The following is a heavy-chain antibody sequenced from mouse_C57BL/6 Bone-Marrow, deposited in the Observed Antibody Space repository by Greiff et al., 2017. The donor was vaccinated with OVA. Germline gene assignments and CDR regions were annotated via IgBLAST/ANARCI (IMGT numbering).Heavy chain of an antibody. Sequence: QVQLKESGPGLVQPSQSLSITCTVSGFSLTSYGVHWVRQSPGKGLEWLGVIWRGGSTDYNAAFMSRLSITKDNSKSQVFFKMNSLQADDTAIYYCAKGGGSSPYYFDYWGQGTTLTVSS. CDR3: AKGGGSSPYYFDY. CDR1: GFSLTSYG. CDR2: IWRGGST. V-gene: IGHV2-5*01. J-gene: IGHJ2*01. D-gene: IGHD1-1*01.